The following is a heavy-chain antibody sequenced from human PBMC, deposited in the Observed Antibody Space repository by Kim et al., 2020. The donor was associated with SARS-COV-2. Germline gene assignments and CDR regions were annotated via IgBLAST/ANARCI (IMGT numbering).Heavy chain of an antibody. V-gene: IGHV3-43*01. CDR3: AKEKSRLWAC. J-gene: IGHJ4*02. Sequence: GGSLRLSCAASGFIFHEYTMHWVRQVPGKGLEWVALITWDGGSTFYADSVKDRFTISRDNSEKSLYLQMNSLTIEDTAFYYCAKEKSRLWACWGQGTLAT. CDR2: ITWDGGST. D-gene: IGHD3-16*01. CDR1: GFIFHEYT.